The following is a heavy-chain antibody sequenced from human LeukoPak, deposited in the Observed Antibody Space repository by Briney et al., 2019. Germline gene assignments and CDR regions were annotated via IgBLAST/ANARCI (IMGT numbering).Heavy chain of an antibody. CDR3: AKVRSPGSGSYFSWFDP. Sequence: GGSLRLSCAASGFTFSSYAMHWVRQAPGKGLEWVAVISYDGSNKYYADSVKGRFTISRDNSKNTLYLQMNSLRAEDTAVYYCAKVRSPGSGSYFSWFDPWGQGTLVTVSS. CDR2: ISYDGSNK. CDR1: GFTFSSYA. V-gene: IGHV3-30*04. J-gene: IGHJ5*02. D-gene: IGHD3-10*01.